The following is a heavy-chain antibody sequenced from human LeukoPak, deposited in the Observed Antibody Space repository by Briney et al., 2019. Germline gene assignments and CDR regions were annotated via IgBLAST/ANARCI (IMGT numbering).Heavy chain of an antibody. Sequence: GASVKVSCKASGGTFSSYAISWVRQAPGQGLEWMGGIIPIFGTANYAQKFRGRVTITADESTSTAYMELSSLRSEDTAVYYCARDSYYYGSGSYALFDAWGQGTLVTVSS. CDR3: ARDSYYYGSGSYALFDA. J-gene: IGHJ5*02. CDR2: IIPIFGTA. V-gene: IGHV1-69*13. CDR1: GGTFSSYA. D-gene: IGHD3-10*01.